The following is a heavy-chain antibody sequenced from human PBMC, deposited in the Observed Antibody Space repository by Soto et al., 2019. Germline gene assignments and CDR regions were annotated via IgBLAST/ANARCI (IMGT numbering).Heavy chain of an antibody. J-gene: IGHJ6*02. CDR1: GFTVSSNY. D-gene: IGHD2-8*01. CDR2: IYSGGST. Sequence: GGSLRLSCAASGFTVSSNYMSWVRQAPGKGLEWVSVIYSGGSTYYADSVKGRFTISRDNSKNTLYLQMNSLRAEDTAVYYCAREYCTNGVCADYYGMDVWGQGTTITVSS. CDR3: AREYCTNGVCADYYGMDV. V-gene: IGHV3-53*01.